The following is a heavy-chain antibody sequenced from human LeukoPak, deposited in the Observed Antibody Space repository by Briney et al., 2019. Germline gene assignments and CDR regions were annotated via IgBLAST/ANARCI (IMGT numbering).Heavy chain of an antibody. CDR3: VRDSSVTRMDV. Sequence: PGGSLRLSCAASGFTVSSNYMNWVRQAPGEGLVWVSRITNDASSTSYADSVKGRFTISRDNAKNTLYLEMSSLRAEDTAVYYCVRDSSVTRMDVWGKGTTVTVSS. CDR2: ITNDASST. V-gene: IGHV3-74*01. D-gene: IGHD4-17*01. CDR1: GFTVSSNY. J-gene: IGHJ6*04.